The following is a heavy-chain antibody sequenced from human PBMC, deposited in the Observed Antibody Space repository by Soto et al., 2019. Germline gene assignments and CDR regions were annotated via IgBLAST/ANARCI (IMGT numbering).Heavy chain of an antibody. CDR2: ITTSDDIT. V-gene: IGHV3-23*01. D-gene: IGHD3-3*01. J-gene: IGHJ5*02. CDR1: GFIFKDFA. CDR3: TKGDSSGYFDPSSGYSTPDH. Sequence: EVQLFESGGGLVEPGESLRLSCAASGFIFKDFAMSWVRQAPGKGLECVSTITTSDDITYSADSVRGRFTISRDNSANTLFLQISSLRGDDTATYYCTKGDSSGYFDPSSGYSTPDHWGQGTLVTVSS.